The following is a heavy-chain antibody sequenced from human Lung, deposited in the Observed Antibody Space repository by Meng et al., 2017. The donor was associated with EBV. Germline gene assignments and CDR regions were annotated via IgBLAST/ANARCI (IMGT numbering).Heavy chain of an antibody. CDR1: GGSISSINW. Sequence: QVQLQDPGPGLVKPSETLSLTCAVSGGSISSINWWTWVRQPPGKGLEWIGEIYHSGSTNYNPSLKSRVTISVDKSKNQFSLKLSSVTAADTAVYYCARVAAAGNEWFDPWGQGTLVTVSS. CDR2: IYHSGST. V-gene: IGHV4-4*02. D-gene: IGHD6-13*01. J-gene: IGHJ5*02. CDR3: ARVAAAGNEWFDP.